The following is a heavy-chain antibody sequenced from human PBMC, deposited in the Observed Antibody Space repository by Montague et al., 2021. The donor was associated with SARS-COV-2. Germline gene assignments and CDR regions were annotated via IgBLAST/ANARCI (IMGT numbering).Heavy chain of an antibody. CDR1: GFMFGDYT. CDR2: ISWDGGST. V-gene: IGHV3-43*01. CDR3: AKDSYYYGLGYGMDV. D-gene: IGHD3-10*01. J-gene: IGHJ6*02. Sequence: SLRLSCAASGFMFGDYTMHWVRQAPGKGLEWVSLISWDGGSTYYADSVKGRFTISRDNTKNSLHLQMNSLRAEDTALYYCAKDSYYYGLGYGMDVWGQGTTVTVSS.